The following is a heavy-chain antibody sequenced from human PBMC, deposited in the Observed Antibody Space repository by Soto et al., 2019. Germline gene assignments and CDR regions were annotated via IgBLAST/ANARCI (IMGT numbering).Heavy chain of an antibody. CDR2: IIPIFGTA. CDR3: ARDKGIAVAGSQGFDP. D-gene: IGHD6-19*01. V-gene: IGHV1-69*13. Sequence: SVKVSCKASGGTFSSYAISWVRQAPGQGLEWMGGIIPIFGTANYAQKFQGRVTITADESTSTAYMELSSLRSEDTAVYYCARDKGIAVAGSQGFDPWGQGTLVTVSP. J-gene: IGHJ5*02. CDR1: GGTFSSYA.